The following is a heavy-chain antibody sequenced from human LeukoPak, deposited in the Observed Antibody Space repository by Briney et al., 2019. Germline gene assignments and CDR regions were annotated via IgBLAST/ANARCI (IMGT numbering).Heavy chain of an antibody. CDR3: ARLLGFCSSTSCSGNYGMDV. CDR1: VGSISSGGYY. Sequence: SETLSLTCTVSVGSISSGGYYWSWIRQHPGKGLEWIGYIYYSGSTYYNPSLKSRVTISVDTSKNQFSLKVSSVTAADTAVYYCARLLGFCSSTSCSGNYGMDVWGQGTTVTVSS. J-gene: IGHJ6*02. V-gene: IGHV4-31*03. D-gene: IGHD2-2*01. CDR2: IYYSGST.